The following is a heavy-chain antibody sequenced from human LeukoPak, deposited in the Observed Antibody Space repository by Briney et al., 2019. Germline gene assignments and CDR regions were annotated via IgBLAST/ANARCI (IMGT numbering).Heavy chain of an antibody. J-gene: IGHJ5*02. CDR3: ARQVLGSSSWYWFDP. CDR2: IYYGGST. Sequence: SETLSLTCTVSGDSISNSRYYWGWIRQPPGKGLDWIASIYYGGSTFYNPSLKSRVSISVDTSKNQFSLTLSSVTAADTAVYYCARQVLGSSSWYWFDPWGQGTLVTVSS. CDR1: GDSISNSRYY. V-gene: IGHV4-39*01. D-gene: IGHD6-13*01.